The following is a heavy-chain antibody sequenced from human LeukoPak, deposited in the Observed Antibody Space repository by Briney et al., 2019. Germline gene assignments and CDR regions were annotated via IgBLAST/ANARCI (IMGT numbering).Heavy chain of an antibody. Sequence: GGSLRLSCAASGFTFSSYWMSWVRQAPGKGLEWVANIKLDGSEKYYVDSVKGRFTISRDNAKNSLYLQMNSLRAEDTAVYFCARELAAAAGTSNYYYYYYMDVWGKGTTVTVSS. J-gene: IGHJ6*03. V-gene: IGHV3-7*01. CDR3: ARELAAAAGTSNYYYYYYMDV. CDR2: IKLDGSEK. D-gene: IGHD6-13*01. CDR1: GFTFSSYW.